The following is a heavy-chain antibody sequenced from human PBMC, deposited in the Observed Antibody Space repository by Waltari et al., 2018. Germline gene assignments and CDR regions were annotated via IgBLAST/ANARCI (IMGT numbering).Heavy chain of an antibody. CDR3: ARGPYSSSGLLFYYYYYMDV. D-gene: IGHD6-6*01. CDR2: TCYSGRT. J-gene: IGHJ6*03. V-gene: IGHV4-59*13. CDR1: GGSISSYY. Sequence: QVQLQESGPGLVKPSETLSLTCTVSGGSISSYYWSWIRQPPGRGLEWIGYTCYSGRTTYNPSLKSRVTISVDTSKNQFSLKLSSVTAADTAVYYCARGPYSSSGLLFYYYYYMDVWGKGTTVTVSS.